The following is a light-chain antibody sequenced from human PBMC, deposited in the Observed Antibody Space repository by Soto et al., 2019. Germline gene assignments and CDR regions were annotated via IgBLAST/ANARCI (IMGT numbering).Light chain of an antibody. Sequence: DIQMTQSPSTLSASVGDTVTISCRASQSVNSWVAWYQQKPGKAPKLLIYKASNLESGVPPTFSGSGSATEFTLTISSLPPDDFATYYCQQYDTYPWAFGQGTKIEIK. CDR2: KAS. CDR1: QSVNSW. CDR3: QQYDTYPWA. V-gene: IGKV1-5*03. J-gene: IGKJ1*01.